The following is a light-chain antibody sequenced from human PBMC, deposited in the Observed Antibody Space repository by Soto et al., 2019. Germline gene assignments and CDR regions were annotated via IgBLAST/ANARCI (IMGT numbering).Light chain of an antibody. CDR2: GAS. CDR3: QQYNTYLTWT. V-gene: IGKV1-5*01. J-gene: IGKJ1*01. Sequence: DIQMTQSASTLSASVGDRVTITCRASQSISNWLAWYQQKPGKAPRLLIYGASNLESGVPSRFSGSGSGTQFTLTISSLQPEDAATYYCQQYNTYLTWTFGQGTKVDIK. CDR1: QSISNW.